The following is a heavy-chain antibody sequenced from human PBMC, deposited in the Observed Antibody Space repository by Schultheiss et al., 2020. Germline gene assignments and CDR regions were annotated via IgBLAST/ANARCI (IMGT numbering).Heavy chain of an antibody. CDR2: ISWNSGSI. J-gene: IGHJ4*02. CDR1: GFTFEDYA. CDR3: ARGTYGDYSFDY. Sequence: SLKISCAASGFTFEDYAMHWVRQAPGKGLEWVSGISWNSGSIGYADSVKGRFTISRDNSKNTLYLQMNSLRAEDTAVYYCARGTYGDYSFDYWGQGTLVTVSS. V-gene: IGHV3-9*01. D-gene: IGHD4-17*01.